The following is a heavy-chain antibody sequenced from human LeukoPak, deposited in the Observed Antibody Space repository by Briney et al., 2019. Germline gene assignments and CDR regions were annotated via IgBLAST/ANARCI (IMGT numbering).Heavy chain of an antibody. V-gene: IGHV3-21*01. Sequence: GGSLRLSCAASGFTFSSYSMNWGRQAPGKGLEGVSAISSSSYIYYTDSVKGRFTISRDNAKNSLYLQMNSLRAEDTAVYYCARFPQGQRLQLRLPDTYYFDYWGQGTLVTVSS. J-gene: IGHJ4*02. CDR2: ISSSSYI. D-gene: IGHD5-18*01. CDR3: ARFPQGQRLQLRLPDTYYFDY. CDR1: GFTFSSYS.